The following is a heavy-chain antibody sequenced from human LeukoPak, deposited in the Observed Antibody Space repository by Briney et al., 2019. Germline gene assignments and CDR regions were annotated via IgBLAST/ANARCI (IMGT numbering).Heavy chain of an antibody. D-gene: IGHD5-24*01. Sequence: SETLALTCTVSGGSISSYYRSWERQPPGKGLEWIGYIYYSGSTNYNPSLKSHLTISVDTSKNQLSLKLRSVTAADTAVYYCARGGRDGYTLYPLDQWARGTVLTVSS. CDR2: IYYSGST. J-gene: IGHJ4*02. CDR3: ARGGRDGYTLYPLDQ. CDR1: GGSISSYY. V-gene: IGHV4-59*08.